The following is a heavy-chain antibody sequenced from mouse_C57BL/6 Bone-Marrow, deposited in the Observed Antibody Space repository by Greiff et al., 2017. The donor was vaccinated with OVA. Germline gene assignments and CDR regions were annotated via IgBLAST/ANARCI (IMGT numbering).Heavy chain of an antibody. CDR2: LSTFSYIL. CDR1: GFTFSDYG. J-gene: IGHJ2*01. Sequence: EVKLVESGGGLVQPGGSLKLSCAASGFTFSDYGMAWVRQAPRKGPECLSFLSTFSYILYYADPVTCRFTISRENAKNTLYLEMSSLRSEDTAMYYCARRRGAQNYFDYWGQGTTLTVSS. CDR3: ARRRGAQNYFDY. V-gene: IGHV5-15*01. D-gene: IGHD3-2*02.